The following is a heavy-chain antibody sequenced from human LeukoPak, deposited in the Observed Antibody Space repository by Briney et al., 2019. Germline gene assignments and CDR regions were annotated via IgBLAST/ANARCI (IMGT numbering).Heavy chain of an antibody. CDR3: ARESGDGAFDV. J-gene: IGHJ3*01. CDR2: INSDASRA. CDR1: GFTFNSYW. V-gene: IGHV3-74*01. Sequence: GGSLRLSCAASGFTFNSYWMHWVRQAPGKGLAWVARINSDASRANYADSVKGRFTISRDNAKNTLYVEMNGLRAEDTAVYYCARESGDGAFDVWGQGTMVTVSS. D-gene: IGHD1-26*01.